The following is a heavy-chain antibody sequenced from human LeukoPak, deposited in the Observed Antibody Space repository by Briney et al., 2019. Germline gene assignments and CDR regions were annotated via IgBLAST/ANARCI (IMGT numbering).Heavy chain of an antibody. J-gene: IGHJ4*02. CDR1: GFVFESHV. D-gene: IGHD3-3*01. V-gene: IGHV3-23*01. Sequence: GGSLRLSCTASGFVFESHVMSWVRLAPGQGLEWVSGISGTGIGTYYADSVKGRFTISRDNSKNMVYLHVNSLRVEDTAVYYCARDRGYKSGSDYWGPGTLVTVSS. CDR2: ISGTGIGT. CDR3: ARDRGYKSGSDY.